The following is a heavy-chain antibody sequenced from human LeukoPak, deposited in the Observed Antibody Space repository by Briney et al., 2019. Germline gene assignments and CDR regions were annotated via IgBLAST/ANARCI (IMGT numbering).Heavy chain of an antibody. CDR1: GFTFSSYA. J-gene: IGHJ4*02. Sequence: GRSLRLSCAASGFTFSSYAMHWVRQAPGKGLERVAVISYDGSNKYYADSVKGRFTISRDNSKNTLYLRMNSLRAEDTAVYYCAREPPLGYWGQGTLVTVSS. CDR2: ISYDGSNK. V-gene: IGHV3-30-3*01. D-gene: IGHD6-13*01. CDR3: AREPPLGY.